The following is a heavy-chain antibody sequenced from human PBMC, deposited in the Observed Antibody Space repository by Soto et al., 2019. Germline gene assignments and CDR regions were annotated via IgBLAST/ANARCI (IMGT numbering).Heavy chain of an antibody. J-gene: IGHJ6*03. Sequence: EVQLAESGGGLAQPGGSLRLSCAASGFTLSGYAMDWVRHAPGKGLEYVSGISSNGVGTYYANSVQGRFTISRDNSKNTVYLQMGSLRPEDMAVYYCARRARPDFYYMDGWGKGTTVTVS. CDR2: ISSNGVGT. V-gene: IGHV3-64*01. D-gene: IGHD6-6*01. CDR1: GFTLSGYA. CDR3: ARRARPDFYYMDG.